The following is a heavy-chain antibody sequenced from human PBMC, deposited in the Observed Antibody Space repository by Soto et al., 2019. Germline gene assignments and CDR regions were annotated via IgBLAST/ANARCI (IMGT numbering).Heavy chain of an antibody. CDR1: GFTFSSYA. Sequence: EVQLLESGGGLVQPGGSLRLSCAXSGFTFSSYAMSWVRQAPGKGLEWVSAISGSGGSTYYADSVKGRFTISRDNSKNTLYLQMNSRRAEDTAVYYCAKVYYGSPGTTVTVNGMDVWGQGTTVTVSS. CDR3: AKVYYGSPGTTVTVNGMDV. D-gene: IGHD4-17*01. J-gene: IGHJ6*02. V-gene: IGHV3-23*01. CDR2: ISGSGGST.